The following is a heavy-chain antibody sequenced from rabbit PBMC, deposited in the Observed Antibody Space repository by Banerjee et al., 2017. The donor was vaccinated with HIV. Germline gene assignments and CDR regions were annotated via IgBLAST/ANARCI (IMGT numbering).Heavy chain of an antibody. CDR2: IDSGSSGST. D-gene: IGHD2-1*01. CDR1: GIDSSSSPS. Sequence: QEQLEESGGDLVKPEGSLTLTCTASGIDSSSSPSICWVRQAPGKGLEWIGCIDSGSSGSTWYASWAKGRFTISKTSSTTVTLQMTSLTVADTATYFCAREGGDYGLNAFGPWGQGTLVTVS. J-gene: IGHJ2*01. CDR3: AREGGDYGLNAFGP. V-gene: IGHV1S45*01.